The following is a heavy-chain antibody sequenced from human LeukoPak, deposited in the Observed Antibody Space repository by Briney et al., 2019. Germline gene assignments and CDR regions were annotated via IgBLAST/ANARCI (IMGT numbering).Heavy chain of an antibody. V-gene: IGHV1-69*01. D-gene: IGHD2-2*01. Sequence: SVKVSCKASGGTFSSYAISWVRQAPGQGLEWMGGIIPIFGTANYAQKFQGRVTITADESTSTAYMELSSLRSEDTAVYYCARESSSTSCPFDYWGQVTLVTVSS. J-gene: IGHJ4*02. CDR3: ARESSSTSCPFDY. CDR1: GGTFSSYA. CDR2: IIPIFGTA.